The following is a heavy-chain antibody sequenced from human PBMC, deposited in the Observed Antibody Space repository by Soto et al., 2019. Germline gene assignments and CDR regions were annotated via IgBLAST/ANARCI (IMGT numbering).Heavy chain of an antibody. V-gene: IGHV3-23*01. CDR3: ATVKWCIVPTSGGGFDS. D-gene: IGHD5-12*01. Sequence: EVQLLESGGGLVQPGGSLRLSCAGSGYTHTFNTYAMSWVRQAPGKGLEWVAGISPTGGSTYYADSVKGRFTISRDNSEDTRYLEMSSLRVEDAAVYVCATVKWCIVPTSGGGFDSWGRGTLVTVSS. CDR1: GYTHTFNTYA. CDR2: ISPTGGST. J-gene: IGHJ4*02.